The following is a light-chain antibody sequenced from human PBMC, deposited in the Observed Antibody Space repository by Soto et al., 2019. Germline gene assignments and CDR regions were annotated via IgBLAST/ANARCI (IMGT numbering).Light chain of an antibody. Sequence: EIQMTQSPSSLSASVGDRVTITCRASQAISNHLAWFQQKPGEAPKSLIYAASSLQSGVPSKFSGSGSGTDFTLTISSLQPEDFATYYCQQYNSYPLTFGGGTKVEI. CDR1: QAISNH. V-gene: IGKV1-16*02. CDR2: AAS. J-gene: IGKJ4*01. CDR3: QQYNSYPLT.